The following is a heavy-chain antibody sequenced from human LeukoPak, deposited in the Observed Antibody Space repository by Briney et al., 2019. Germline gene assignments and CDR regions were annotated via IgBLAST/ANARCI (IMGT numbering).Heavy chain of an antibody. Sequence: GSSVKVSFKASGGTFSSYAISWVRQAPGQGLEWMGGIIPIFGTANYAQKFQGRVTITADESTSTAYMELSSLRSEDTAVYYCAYCGGDCYSDIWFDPWGQGTLVTVSS. V-gene: IGHV1-69*01. CDR1: GGTFSSYA. J-gene: IGHJ5*02. CDR3: AYCGGDCYSDIWFDP. D-gene: IGHD2-21*02. CDR2: IIPIFGTA.